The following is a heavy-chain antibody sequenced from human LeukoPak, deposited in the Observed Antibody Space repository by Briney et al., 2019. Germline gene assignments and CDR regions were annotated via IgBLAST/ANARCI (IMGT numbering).Heavy chain of an antibody. CDR2: IIPIFGTA. D-gene: IGHD6-13*01. J-gene: IGHJ6*03. V-gene: IGHV1-69*05. Sequence: SVKVSCKASGGTFSSYAISWVRQAPGQGLEWMGGIIPIFGTANYAQKFQGRVTITTDESTSTAYMELSSLSSEDTAVYYCARGRISGAAEVYYYYMDVWGKGTTVTVSS. CDR3: ARGRISGAAEVYYYYMDV. CDR1: GGTFSSYA.